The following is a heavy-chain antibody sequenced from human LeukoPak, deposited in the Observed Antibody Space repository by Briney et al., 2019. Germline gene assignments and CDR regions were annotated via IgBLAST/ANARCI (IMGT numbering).Heavy chain of an antibody. V-gene: IGHV1-2*02. Sequence: ASVKVSCKASGYTHSEYYMYWVRQAPGQGLDWMGWINPNNGDTNYAQKFQGRVTITIDTSISTAYMELSRLTSDDTAVYYCARVYSSSLYYYYYMDVWAKGPRSPSP. J-gene: IGHJ6*03. CDR3: ARVYSSSLYYYYYMDV. D-gene: IGHD6-6*01. CDR1: GYTHSEYY. CDR2: INPNNGDT.